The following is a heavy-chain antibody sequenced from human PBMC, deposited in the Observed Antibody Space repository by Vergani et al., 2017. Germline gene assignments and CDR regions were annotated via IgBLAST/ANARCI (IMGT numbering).Heavy chain of an antibody. J-gene: IGHJ4*02. CDR1: GGTFSSYA. V-gene: IGHV1-69*01. CDR2: IIPIFGTA. Sequence: QVQLVQSGAEVKKPGSSVKVSCKASGGTFSSYAISWVRQAPGQGLEWRGGIIPIFGTANYAQKFQGRVTIPADESTSPAYMELSSLRSEDTAVYYCASYPVRIDGYNYFDYWGQGTLVTVSS. D-gene: IGHD5-24*01. CDR3: ASYPVRIDGYNYFDY.